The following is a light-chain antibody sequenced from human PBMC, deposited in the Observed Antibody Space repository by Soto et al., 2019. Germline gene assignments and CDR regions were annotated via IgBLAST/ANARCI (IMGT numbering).Light chain of an antibody. V-gene: IGKV1-6*01. CDR1: QDIRND. J-gene: IGKJ4*01. CDR3: LQEYNYPLT. CDR2: AAS. Sequence: AIQMTQSPSSLSASLGDRVTITWGASQDIRNDLGWFQQKPGKAPKVLIYAASSVQTGVPSRFSVIGSGTDFTLTLSRLQSEDFATYDCLQEYNYPLTFWGGTKVDIK.